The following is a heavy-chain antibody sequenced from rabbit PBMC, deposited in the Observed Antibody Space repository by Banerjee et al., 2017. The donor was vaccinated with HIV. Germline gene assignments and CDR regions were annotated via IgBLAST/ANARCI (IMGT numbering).Heavy chain of an antibody. CDR3: ARDLAGVIGWNFNL. CDR1: GFDFNSNA. V-gene: IGHV1S45*01. CDR2: IYTGSGIT. D-gene: IGHD4-1*01. J-gene: IGHJ4*01. Sequence: QEQLVESGGGLVQPEGSLTLTCKASGFDFNSNAMCWVRQAPGKGLEWIGCIYTGSGITYYASWAKGRFTISKASSTTVTLQMTSLTAADTATYFCARDLAGVIGWNFNLWGPGTLVTVS.